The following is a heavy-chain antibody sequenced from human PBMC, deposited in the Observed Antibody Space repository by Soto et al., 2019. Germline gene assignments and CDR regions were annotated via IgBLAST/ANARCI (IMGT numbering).Heavy chain of an antibody. CDR3: TKDWGRDGYNSFDY. CDR1: GFTFSSYA. V-gene: IGHV3-23*01. CDR2: ISGSGGST. D-gene: IGHD5-12*01. J-gene: IGHJ4*02. Sequence: EVQLLESGGGLVQPGGSLRLSCAASGFTFSSYAMSWVRQAPGKGLEWVSAISGSGGSTYYTDSVKGRFTISRDNSNNRLYLQMISLKAEDTAVYYCTKDWGRDGYNSFDYWGQGTLITVSS.